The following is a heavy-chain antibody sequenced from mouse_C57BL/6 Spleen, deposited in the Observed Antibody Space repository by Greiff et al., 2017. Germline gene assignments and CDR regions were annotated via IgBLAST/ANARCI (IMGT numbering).Heavy chain of an antibody. J-gene: IGHJ2*01. D-gene: IGHD4-1*01. CDR1: N. Sequence: EVQLQQSGPELVKPGASVKMSYNMHWVKQSHGKSLEWIGYINPNNGGTSYNQKFKGKATLTVNKSSSTAYMELRSLTSEDSAVYYCARGTGTRYFDYWGQGTTLTVSS. CDR3: ARGTGTRYFDY. V-gene: IGHV1-22*01. CDR2: INPNNGGT.